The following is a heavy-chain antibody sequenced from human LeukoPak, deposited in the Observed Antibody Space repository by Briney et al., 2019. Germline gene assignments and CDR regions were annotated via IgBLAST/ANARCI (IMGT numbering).Heavy chain of an antibody. V-gene: IGHV3-23*01. CDR2: ISGSGGST. J-gene: IGHJ4*02. Sequence: PGGSLRLSCAASGFTFSSYAMSWVRQAPGKGLEWVSAISGSGGSTYYADSVMGRFTISRDNSKNTLYLQMNSLRAEDTAVYYCAKGSTVTTFGKVPIDYWGQGTLVTVSS. CDR3: AKGSTVTTFGKVPIDY. CDR1: GFTFSSYA. D-gene: IGHD4-11*01.